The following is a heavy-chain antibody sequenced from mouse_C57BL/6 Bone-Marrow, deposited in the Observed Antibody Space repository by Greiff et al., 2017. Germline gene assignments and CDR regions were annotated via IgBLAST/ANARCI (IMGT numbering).Heavy chain of an antibody. J-gene: IGHJ3*01. CDR1: GFTLSSYG. Sequence: EVKVVESGGDLVKPGGSLKLSCAASGFTLSSYGMSWVRQTPDKRLEWVATISSGGSYTYYPDSVKGRFTISRDNAKNTLYLQMSSLKSGDTAMYYCARHMAPLFWFAYWGQGTLVTVSA. CDR2: ISSGGSYT. V-gene: IGHV5-6*01. CDR3: ARHMAPLFWFAY. D-gene: IGHD1-1*02.